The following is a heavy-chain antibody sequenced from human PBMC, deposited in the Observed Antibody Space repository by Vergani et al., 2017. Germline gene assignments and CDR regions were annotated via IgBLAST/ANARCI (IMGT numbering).Heavy chain of an antibody. D-gene: IGHD6-19*01. Sequence: QLQLQESGPGLVKPSATLSLTCSVSGASIRSSNYYWGWIRPPPGKGLEWIASIYYSGRTYYNPSLKSRVTISVDPSKNQFSLKLSSVTAADTAVYFCARHSTVEWLVKLGWIDPWGQGILVTVSS. CDR2: IYYSGRT. CDR1: GASIRSSNYY. J-gene: IGHJ5*02. CDR3: ARHSTVEWLVKLGWIDP. V-gene: IGHV4-39*01.